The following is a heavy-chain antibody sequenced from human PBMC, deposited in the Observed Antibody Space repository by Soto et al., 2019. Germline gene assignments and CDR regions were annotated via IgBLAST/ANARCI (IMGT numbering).Heavy chain of an antibody. CDR1: GDSVSSNRAA. Sequence: SQTLSLTCAISGDSVSSNRAACNWIRQSPSRGLECRGRTYYKSKWNNAYALSVKSRITIKPDTSKNQFSLHLYAVPPEDTAVYYCTRMTEFRGMAVWGQGTPVTVSS. CDR2: TYYKSKWNN. D-gene: IGHD2-21*02. CDR3: TRMTEFRGMAV. J-gene: IGHJ6*02. V-gene: IGHV6-1*01.